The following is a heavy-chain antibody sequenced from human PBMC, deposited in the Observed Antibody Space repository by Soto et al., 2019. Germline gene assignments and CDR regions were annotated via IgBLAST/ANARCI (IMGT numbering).Heavy chain of an antibody. J-gene: IGHJ4*02. Sequence: SETLSLTCTVSGGSISSSSYYWGWIRQPPGKGLEWIGSIYYSGSTYYNPSLKSRVTISVDTSKNQFSLKLSSVTAADTAVYYCATTSPTVPTDDYWGQGTLVTVSS. CDR3: ATTSPTVPTDDY. CDR2: IYYSGST. D-gene: IGHD4-17*01. CDR1: GGSISSSSYY. V-gene: IGHV4-39*01.